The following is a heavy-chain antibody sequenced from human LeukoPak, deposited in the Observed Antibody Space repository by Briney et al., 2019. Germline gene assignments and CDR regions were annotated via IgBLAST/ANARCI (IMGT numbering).Heavy chain of an antibody. V-gene: IGHV1-8*01. CDR2: MNPNSGNT. D-gene: IGHD3-10*01. Sequence: ASVKVSCKASGYTFTSYDINWVRQATGQGLEWMGWMNPNSGNTGYAQKFQGRVTMTRNTSISTAYMELSSLRSGDTAVYYCARSLWFGEFWRGDNWFDPWGQGTLVTVSS. CDR1: GYTFTSYD. J-gene: IGHJ5*02. CDR3: ARSLWFGEFWRGDNWFDP.